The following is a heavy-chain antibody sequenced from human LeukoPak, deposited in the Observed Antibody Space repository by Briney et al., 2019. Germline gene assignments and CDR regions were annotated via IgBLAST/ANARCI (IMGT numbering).Heavy chain of an antibody. CDR3: ARDIAEHGMDV. V-gene: IGHV3-23*01. CDR1: GFSFSNYA. Sequence: GGSLRLSCAASGFSFSNYAMSWVRQAPGKGLEWVSTISGSGGSTYNGDSVNGRFTISRDNSKNALYLQMNSLRAEDTAVYYCARDIAEHGMDVWGQGTTVTVSS. J-gene: IGHJ6*02. D-gene: IGHD1-14*01. CDR2: ISGSGGST.